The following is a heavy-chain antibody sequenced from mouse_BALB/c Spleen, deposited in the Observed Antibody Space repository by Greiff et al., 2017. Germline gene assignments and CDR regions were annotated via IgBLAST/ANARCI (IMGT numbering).Heavy chain of an antibody. J-gene: IGHJ4*01. D-gene: IGHD5-5*01. Sequence: EVQVVESGGGLVQPGGSRKLSCAASGFTFSSFGMHWVRQAPEKGLEWVAYISSGSSTIYYADTVKGRFTISRDDPKNTLFLQMTSLRSEDTAMYYCARLDYPEDYWGQGTSVTVSS. CDR1: GFTFSSFG. V-gene: IGHV5-17*02. CDR3: ARLDYPEDY. CDR2: ISSGSSTI.